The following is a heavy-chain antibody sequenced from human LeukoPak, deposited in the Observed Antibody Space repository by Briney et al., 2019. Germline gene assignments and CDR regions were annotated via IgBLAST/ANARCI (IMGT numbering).Heavy chain of an antibody. V-gene: IGHV3-33*01. J-gene: IGHJ4*02. CDR2: IWYDGSNK. CDR3: AREAYYYDSSGSGANSCPDY. CDR1: GFTFSSYG. Sequence: PGRSLRLSCAASGFTFSSYGMHWVRQAPGKGLEWVAVIWYDGSNKYYADSVKGRFTISRDNSKNTLYLQMNSLRAEDTAVYYCAREAYYYDSSGSGANSCPDYWGQGTLVTVSS. D-gene: IGHD3-22*01.